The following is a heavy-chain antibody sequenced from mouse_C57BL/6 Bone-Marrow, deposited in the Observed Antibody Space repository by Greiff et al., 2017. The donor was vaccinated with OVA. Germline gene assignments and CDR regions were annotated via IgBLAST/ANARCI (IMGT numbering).Heavy chain of an antibody. V-gene: IGHV2-2*01. CDR1: GFSLTSYG. Sequence: VQLVESGPGLVQPSQSLSITCTVSGFSLTSYGVHWVRQSPGKGLEWLGVIWSGGSTDYNAAFISRLSISKDNSKSQVFFKMNSLQADDTAIYYCARRYYGSSLWFAYWGQGTLVTVSA. D-gene: IGHD1-1*01. J-gene: IGHJ3*01. CDR3: ARRYYGSSLWFAY. CDR2: IWSGGST.